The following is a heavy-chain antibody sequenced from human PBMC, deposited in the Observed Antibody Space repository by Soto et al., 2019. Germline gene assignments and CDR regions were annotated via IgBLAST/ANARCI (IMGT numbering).Heavy chain of an antibody. CDR3: ARDRGVRGVKGY. V-gene: IGHV4-4*02. D-gene: IGHD3-10*01. Sequence: SETLSLTCSVSGGSISRSNWWSVVRQPPGKGLEWIGEIYHSGSTNYNPSLKSRVTISVDKSKNQFSLKLSSVTAADTAVYYCARDRGVRGVKGYWGQGTLVTVSS. CDR1: GGSISRSNW. J-gene: IGHJ4*02. CDR2: IYHSGST.